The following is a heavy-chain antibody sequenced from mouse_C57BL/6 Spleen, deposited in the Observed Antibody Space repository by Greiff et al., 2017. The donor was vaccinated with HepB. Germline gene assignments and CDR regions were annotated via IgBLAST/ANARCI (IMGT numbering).Heavy chain of an antibody. D-gene: IGHD1-1*01. CDR2: IDPSDSYT. Sequence: QVQLQQPGAELVMPGASVKLSCKASGYTFTSYWMHWVKQRPGQGLEWIGEIDPSDSYTNYNQKFKGKSTLTVDKSSSTAYMQLSSLTSEDSAVYYCASENYVRFAYWGQGTLVTVSA. J-gene: IGHJ3*01. CDR3: ASENYVRFAY. V-gene: IGHV1-69*01. CDR1: GYTFTSYW.